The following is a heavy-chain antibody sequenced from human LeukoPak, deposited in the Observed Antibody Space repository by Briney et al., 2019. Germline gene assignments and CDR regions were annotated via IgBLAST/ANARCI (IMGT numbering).Heavy chain of an antibody. D-gene: IGHD3-3*01. CDR3: ARGTYYDFWSGYFDYYYYGMDV. Sequence: SETLSLTCTVSGASVSSSGYYWSWIRQPPGKGLEWIGYIYYSGSTNYNPSLKSRVTISVDTSKNQFSLKLSSVTAADTAVYYCARGTYYDFWSGYFDYYYYGMDVWGQGTTVTVSS. J-gene: IGHJ6*02. CDR2: IYYSGST. CDR1: GASVSSSGYY. V-gene: IGHV4-61*08.